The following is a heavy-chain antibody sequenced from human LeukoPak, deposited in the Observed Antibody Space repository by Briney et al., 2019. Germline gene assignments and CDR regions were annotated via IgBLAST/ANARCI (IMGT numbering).Heavy chain of an antibody. V-gene: IGHV7-4-1*02. CDR2: INTNTGNP. CDR3: ARGPQQLVRDGGFDP. D-gene: IGHD6-13*01. J-gene: IGHJ5*02. Sequence: ASVKVSCKASGYTFISYAMNWVRQAPGQGLEWMGWINTNTGNPTYAQGFTGRFVFSLDTSVSTAYLQISSLKAEDTAVYYCARGPQQLVRDGGFDPWGQGTLVTVSS. CDR1: GYTFISYA.